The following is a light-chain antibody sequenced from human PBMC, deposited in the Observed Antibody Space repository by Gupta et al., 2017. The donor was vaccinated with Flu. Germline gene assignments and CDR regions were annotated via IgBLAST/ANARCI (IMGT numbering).Light chain of an antibody. V-gene: IGKV3-15*01. Sequence: GERATLSCRASQTINSNLAWYQQKPGQAPRLLIYGASTRATGIPARFSGSGSGTEFTLTISSLQSEDFAVYYCQQYNDWPLTFGQGTNLEIK. CDR2: GAS. J-gene: IGKJ2*01. CDR1: QTINSN. CDR3: QQYNDWPLT.